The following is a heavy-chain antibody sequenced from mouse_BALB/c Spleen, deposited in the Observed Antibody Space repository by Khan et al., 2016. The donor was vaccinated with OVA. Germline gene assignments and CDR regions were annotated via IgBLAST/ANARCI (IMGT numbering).Heavy chain of an antibody. CDR1: GYTFTSYW. CDR2: IFPGTGTT. J-gene: IGHJ3*01. V-gene: IGHV1S132*01. CDR3: ARGYFGNYEFAY. D-gene: IGHD2-1*01. Sequence: VQLQQSGAELVKPGASVKLSCKTSGYTFTSYWIQWVKQRPGQGLGWIGQIFPGTGTTYYNENFKGKATLTIDTSSTTAYMQLSSLTSEYSAVYFCARGYFGNYEFAYWGQGTLVTVSA.